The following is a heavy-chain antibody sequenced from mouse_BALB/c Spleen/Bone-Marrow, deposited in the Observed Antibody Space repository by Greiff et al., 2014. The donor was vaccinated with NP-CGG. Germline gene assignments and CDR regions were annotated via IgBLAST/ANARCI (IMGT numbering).Heavy chain of an antibody. V-gene: IGHV3-2*02. CDR2: ISYSGSI. CDR3: ARGGARATGWFAY. CDR1: GYSITSDYA. D-gene: IGHD3-1*01. Sequence: VQLQQSGPGLVKPSQSLSLTCTVTGYSITSDYAWNWIRQFPGNKLEWMGYISYSGSISYNPSLKSRISITRDTSKNQFFLQLNSVTTEDTATYYCARGGARATGWFAYWGQGTLVTVSA. J-gene: IGHJ3*01.